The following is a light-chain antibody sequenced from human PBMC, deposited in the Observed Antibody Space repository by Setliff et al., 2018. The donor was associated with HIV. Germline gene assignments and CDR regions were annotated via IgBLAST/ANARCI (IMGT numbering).Light chain of an antibody. CDR1: SSDVGNYNL. J-gene: IGLJ1*01. CDR3: CSYAGSRTFYV. Sequence: QSALTQPASVSGSPGQSITFSCTGTSSDVGNYNLVSWYQHHPGKAPKLMLYEVTKRPSGISDRFSGSKSGDTASLTISGLQAEDGADYYCCSYAGSRTFYVFGTGTKVTVL. V-gene: IGLV2-23*02. CDR2: EVT.